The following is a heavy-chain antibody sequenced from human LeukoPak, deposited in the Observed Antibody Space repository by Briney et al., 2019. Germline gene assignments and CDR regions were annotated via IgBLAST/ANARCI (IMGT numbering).Heavy chain of an antibody. J-gene: IGHJ4*02. CDR1: GGSFSGHY. CDR2: STHTGST. V-gene: IGHV4-34*01. Sequence: SETLSLTCAVYGGSFSGHYWTWIRHAPGKGREWVGESTHTGSTNYNPSLKSRVTISVDTSKTQFSLKLTSVSAADTAVYHCARGRTVAAALVFWGPGTLVTVSS. D-gene: IGHD2-15*01. CDR3: ARGRTVAAALVF.